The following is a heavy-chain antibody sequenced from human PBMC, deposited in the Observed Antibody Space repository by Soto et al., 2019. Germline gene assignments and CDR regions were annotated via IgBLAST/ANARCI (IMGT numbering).Heavy chain of an antibody. J-gene: IGHJ4*02. V-gene: IGHV4-59*01. CDR1: GCSISSYY. CDR3: ARVAEYSSFLVDY. D-gene: IGHD6-6*01. Sequence: SETLSLTCTVSGCSISSYYWSWIRQPPGKGLEWIGYIYYSGSTNYNPSVKSRVTISVDTSKNKFSLKLSSVTAADTAVYYCARVAEYSSFLVDYWGQGTLVTVSS. CDR2: IYYSGST.